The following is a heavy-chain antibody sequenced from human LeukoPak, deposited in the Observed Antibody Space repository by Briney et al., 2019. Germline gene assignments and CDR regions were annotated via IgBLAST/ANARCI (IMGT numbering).Heavy chain of an antibody. D-gene: IGHD3-22*01. J-gene: IGHJ4*02. CDR1: GYTFTNYG. V-gene: IGHV1-18*01. CDR3: ARVRYYDSSGYYPFDY. Sequence: ASVKVSCKDSGYTFTNYGISWVRQAPGQGLEWMGWISAYNGNTNYAQRLQGRVTMTTDTSTSTAYMELRSLRSDDTAVYYCARVRYYDSSGYYPFDYWGQGTLVTVSS. CDR2: ISAYNGNT.